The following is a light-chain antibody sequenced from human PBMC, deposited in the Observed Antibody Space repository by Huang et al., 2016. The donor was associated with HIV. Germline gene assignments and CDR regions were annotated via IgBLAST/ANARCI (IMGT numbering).Light chain of an antibody. J-gene: IGKJ1*01. CDR1: QTVSSN. V-gene: IGKV3-15*01. CDR3: QHYNNWPPWT. CDR2: GAS. Sequence: EIVMTQSPATLSVSPGERATLSCRASQTVSSNLAWYQQKPGQAPRLLIYGASTRATGIPARFSGSGSGTEFSLTISSLQSEDCAVYYCQHYNNWPPWTFGHGTKVEIK.